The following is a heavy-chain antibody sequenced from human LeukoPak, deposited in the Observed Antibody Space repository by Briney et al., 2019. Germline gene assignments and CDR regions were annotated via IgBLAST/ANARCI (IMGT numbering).Heavy chain of an antibody. CDR3: AREEGYCNSSSCYGEAFDI. V-gene: IGHV3-53*01. CDR2: IYSSGNT. CDR1: GLTVSNNY. J-gene: IGHJ3*02. Sequence: GGSLRLSCAASGLTVSNNYMSWVRQAPGKGLEWVSVIYSSGNTYYADSVKGRFTISKDNSKNTLNLQMNSLRAEDTAVYYCAREEGYCNSSSCYGEAFDIWGQGTMVTVSS. D-gene: IGHD2-2*01.